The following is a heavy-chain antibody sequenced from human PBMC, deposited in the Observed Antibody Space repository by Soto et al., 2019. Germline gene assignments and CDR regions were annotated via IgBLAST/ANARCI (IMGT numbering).Heavy chain of an antibody. Sequence: QLQESGPGLVKPSETLSLTCSVSGDSINSDKYYWGWIRQPPGKGLEWIGSIYYRGNTYYNPSPKTRVTISLEKSKSQFSLRLNSVTAADSAVYFCARLEGLATISYYFDFWGQGAQVTVSS. V-gene: IGHV4-39*01. CDR3: ARLEGLATISYYFDF. CDR2: IYYRGNT. J-gene: IGHJ4*02. CDR1: GDSINSDKYY. D-gene: IGHD3-9*01.